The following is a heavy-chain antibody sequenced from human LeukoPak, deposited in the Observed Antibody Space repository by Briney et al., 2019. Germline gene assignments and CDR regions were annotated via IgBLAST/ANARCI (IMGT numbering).Heavy chain of an antibody. V-gene: IGHV4-39*01. J-gene: IGHJ4*02. D-gene: IGHD1-1*01. CDR3: ARQSTTESNYLDY. CDR1: GGSISSSSYY. Sequence: SETLSLTCTVSGGSISSSSYYWGWIRQPPGKGLEWIGSIYYSGSTYYNPSLKSRVTISVDTSKNQFSLKLSSVTAADTAVYYCARQSTTESNYLDYWGQGTLVTVSS. CDR2: IYYSGST.